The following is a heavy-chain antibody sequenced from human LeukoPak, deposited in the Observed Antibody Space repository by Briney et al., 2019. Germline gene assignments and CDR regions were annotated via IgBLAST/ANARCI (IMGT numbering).Heavy chain of an antibody. J-gene: IGHJ3*02. V-gene: IGHV3-48*01. CDR3: AKLIGGGGDI. D-gene: IGHD3-16*01. Sequence: GGSLRLSCTASGFTFSSYSVNWVRQAPGKGLEWVSYISSTSSTIYYADSVKGRFTVSRDNAKNSLYLQMNSLRAEDTAVYYCAKLIGGGGDIWGQGTMVTVSS. CDR1: GFTFSSYS. CDR2: ISSTSSTI.